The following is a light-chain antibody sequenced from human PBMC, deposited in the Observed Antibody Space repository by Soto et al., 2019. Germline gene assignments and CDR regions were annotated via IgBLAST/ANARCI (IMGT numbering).Light chain of an antibody. CDR3: ASWDDSLNGLV. J-gene: IGLJ2*01. V-gene: IGLV1-44*01. Sequence: QSVLTQPPSASGTPGQRVTISCSGGRSNIGSNTVNWYQQVPGTAPKFLIYSNNQRPSGVPDRFSGSKSGTSASLAISELQAEDEADYYCASWDDSLNGLVFGGGTKLTVL. CDR2: SNN. CDR1: RSNIGSNT.